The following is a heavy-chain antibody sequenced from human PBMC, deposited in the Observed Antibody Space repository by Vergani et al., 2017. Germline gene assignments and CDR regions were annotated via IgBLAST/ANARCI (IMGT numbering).Heavy chain of an antibody. CDR1: GGTFSSYA. D-gene: IGHD3-3*01. CDR3: ASPRHYDFWSGYYTGIGAFDI. Sequence: QVQLVQSGAEVKKPGSSVKVSCKASGGTFSSYAISWVRQAPGQGLEWMGGIIPIFGTANYAQKFQGRVTITADESTITAYMERSSLRSEDTAVYYCASPRHYDFWSGYYTGIGAFDIWGQGTMVTVSS. CDR2: IIPIFGTA. V-gene: IGHV1-69*12. J-gene: IGHJ3*02.